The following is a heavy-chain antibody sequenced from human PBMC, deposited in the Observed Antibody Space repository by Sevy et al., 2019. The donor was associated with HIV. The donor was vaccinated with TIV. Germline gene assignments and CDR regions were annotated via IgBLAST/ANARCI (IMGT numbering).Heavy chain of an antibody. D-gene: IGHD6-13*01. CDR3: ATSYSSNLHRFDY. J-gene: IGHJ4*02. CDR1: GFTFDANG. V-gene: IGHV3-20*01. CDR2: INWNGGST. Sequence: GGSLRLSCAASGFTFDANGMSRVRQAPRKGLEWVSGINWNGGSTGYADSVKGRFTISRDNAKNSLYLQMNNLRAEDTALYHCATSYSSNLHRFDYWGQGTLVTVSS.